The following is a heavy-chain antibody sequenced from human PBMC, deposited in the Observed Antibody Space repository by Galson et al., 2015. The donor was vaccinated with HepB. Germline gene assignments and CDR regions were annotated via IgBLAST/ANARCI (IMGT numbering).Heavy chain of an antibody. CDR1: GFTFSDYS. CDR2: TSASGAGT. J-gene: IGHJ4*02. V-gene: IGHV3-23*01. D-gene: IGHD6-19*01. CDR3: ARDPRQFLVKYFDS. Sequence: SLRLYCAASGFTFSDYSMNWVRQTPGKGLEWVSGTSASGAGTYYADSVNGRFTISRDNSKNILFLQMDNVRAEDTAMYYCARDPRQFLVKYFDSWGQGTLVTVSS.